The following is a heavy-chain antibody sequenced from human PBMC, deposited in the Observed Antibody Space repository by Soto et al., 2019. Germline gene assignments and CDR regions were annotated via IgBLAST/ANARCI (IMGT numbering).Heavy chain of an antibody. J-gene: IGHJ6*01. CDR2: IWYDGSKI. CDR3: ARPLEQHQLGFGMDV. CDR1: GFTFSTYG. D-gene: IGHD6-13*01. V-gene: IGHV3-33*01. Sequence: QVQLVRSGGGVVQPGGSLRLSCAASGFTFSTYGMHWVRQDPGKGLEWVAVIWYDGSKIYYADSVKGRFTISRDNSKSTLYLQMNSLRAEDTAVYYCARPLEQHQLGFGMDVWGQGSPVTVS.